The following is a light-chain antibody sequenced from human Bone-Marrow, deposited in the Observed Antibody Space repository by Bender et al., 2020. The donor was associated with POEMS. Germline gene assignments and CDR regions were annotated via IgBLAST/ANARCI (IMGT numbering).Light chain of an antibody. CDR1: SDDVGGYNL. Sequence: QSALTQPASVSGSPGQSITISCSGTSDDVGGYNLVSWYQQHPGKAPKLIISGGTTRPSGVSYRFSGSKSGTTASLTISGLQAEDEADYYCSSYAGFSTGIFGGGTRLTVL. CDR3: SSYAGFSTGI. V-gene: IGLV2-23*01. J-gene: IGLJ2*01. CDR2: GGT.